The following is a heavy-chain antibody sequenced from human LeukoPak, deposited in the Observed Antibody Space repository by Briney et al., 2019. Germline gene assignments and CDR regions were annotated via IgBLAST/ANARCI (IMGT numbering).Heavy chain of an antibody. CDR3: ARESGSYLWRSWLNP. J-gene: IGHJ5*02. CDR1: GYSISSGYY. CDR2: IYHSGST. Sequence: PSETLSLTCAVSGYSISSGYYWGWIRQPPGQGLEWIGSIYHSGSTYYNPSLKSRVTISVDTSKNQFSLKVISVTAADTAIYYCARESGSYLWRSWLNPWGQGTLVTVSS. V-gene: IGHV4-38-2*02. D-gene: IGHD3-16*01.